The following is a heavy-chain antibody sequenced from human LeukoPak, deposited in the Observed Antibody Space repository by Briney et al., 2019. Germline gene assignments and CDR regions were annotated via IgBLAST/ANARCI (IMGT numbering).Heavy chain of an antibody. J-gene: IGHJ3*02. CDR3: ARKGELLRGAFDI. CDR2: IYSGGST. D-gene: IGHD1-26*01. Sequence: GGSLRLSCAASGFTVSSNYMSWVRQAPGKGLEWVSVIYSGGSTYYADSVKGRFTISRDNSKNTLYLQMNSPRAEDTAVYYCARKGELLRGAFDIRGQGTMVTVSS. V-gene: IGHV3-53*01. CDR1: GFTVSSNY.